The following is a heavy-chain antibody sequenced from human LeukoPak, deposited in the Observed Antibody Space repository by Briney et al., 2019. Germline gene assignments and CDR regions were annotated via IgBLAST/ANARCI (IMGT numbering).Heavy chain of an antibody. V-gene: IGHV1-2*02. J-gene: IGHJ3*02. Sequence: ASVKVSCKASGYTFTGYYMHWVRQAPGQGLEWMGWINPNSGGTNYAQKFQGRVTMTRDTSISTAYMELSRLRSDDTAVYYCARGLTRYCSSTSCYGAFDIWGQGTMVTVSS. D-gene: IGHD2-2*01. CDR1: GYTFTGYY. CDR2: INPNSGGT. CDR3: ARGLTRYCSSTSCYGAFDI.